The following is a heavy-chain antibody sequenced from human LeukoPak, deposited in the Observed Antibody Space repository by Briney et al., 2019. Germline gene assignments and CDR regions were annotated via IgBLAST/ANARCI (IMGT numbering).Heavy chain of an antibody. CDR1: GGSISSYY. D-gene: IGHD3-10*01. CDR2: IYTTGST. CDR3: ARVGGALWFGELLWGHFDY. V-gene: IGHV4-4*09. Sequence: PSETLSLTCTVSGGSISSYYWSWIRQPPGKGLEWIGYIYTTGSTDYNPSLKSRVTISVDTSKNQFSLKLSSVTAADTAVYYCARVGGALWFGELLWGHFDYWGQGTLVTVSS. J-gene: IGHJ4*02.